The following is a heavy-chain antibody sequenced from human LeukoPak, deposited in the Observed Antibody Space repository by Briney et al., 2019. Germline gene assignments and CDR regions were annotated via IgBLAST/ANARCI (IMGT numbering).Heavy chain of an antibody. V-gene: IGHV3-21*01. CDR2: ITSSSRYI. CDR3: ARDPYSGSYYAYYYYMDV. Sequence: PGGSLRLSCAASGFTFSTYNMNWVRQAPGKGLEWVSSITSSSRYIYYADSVKGRFTISRDNAKNSLYLQMDSLRAEDTAVYYCARDPYSGSYYAYYYYMDVWGKGTTVTVSS. J-gene: IGHJ6*03. CDR1: GFTFSTYN. D-gene: IGHD1-26*01.